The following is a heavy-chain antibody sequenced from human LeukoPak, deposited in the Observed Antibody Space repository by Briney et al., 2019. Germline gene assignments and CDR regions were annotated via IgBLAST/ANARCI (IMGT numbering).Heavy chain of an antibody. CDR3: ARGRRNIVGATDAFDI. J-gene: IGHJ3*02. CDR2: INPNSGDT. D-gene: IGHD1-26*01. CDR1: GYTFTGYY. Sequence: GASVKVSCKASGYTFTGYYMHWVRQAPGQGLEWMGWINPNSGDTNYVQKFQGRVTMTRDTSISTAYMELSRLRTDDTAVYYCARGRRNIVGATDAFDIWGQGTMVTVSS. V-gene: IGHV1-2*02.